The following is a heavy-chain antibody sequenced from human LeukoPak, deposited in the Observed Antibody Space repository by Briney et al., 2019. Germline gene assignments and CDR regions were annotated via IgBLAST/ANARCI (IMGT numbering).Heavy chain of an antibody. CDR3: ARYKLYHGAFDI. D-gene: IGHD2-2*01. CDR1: GFTFSNYG. Sequence: GGSLRLSCAASGFTFSNYGMSWVRQAPGKELEWVANIKDDGSQKYHVDSVKGRFTISRDNAKNSLYLQMNSLRAEDTAVYYCARYKLYHGAFDIWGQGTMVTVSS. J-gene: IGHJ3*02. CDR2: IKDDGSQK. V-gene: IGHV3-7*01.